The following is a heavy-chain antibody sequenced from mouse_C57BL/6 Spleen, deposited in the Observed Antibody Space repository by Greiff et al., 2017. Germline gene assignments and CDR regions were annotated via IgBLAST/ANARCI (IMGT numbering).Heavy chain of an antibody. J-gene: IGHJ1*03. V-gene: IGHV1-15*01. CDR1: GYTFTDYE. D-gene: IGHD1-1*01. CDR2: IDPETGGT. Sequence: QVQLQQSGAELVRPGASVTLSCKASGYTFTDYEMHWVKQTPVHGLEWIGAIDPETGGTAYNQKFKGKAILTADKSSSTAYMELRSLTSEESAVYYCTRKTTVVARYFDVWGTGTTVTVSS. CDR3: TRKTTVVARYFDV.